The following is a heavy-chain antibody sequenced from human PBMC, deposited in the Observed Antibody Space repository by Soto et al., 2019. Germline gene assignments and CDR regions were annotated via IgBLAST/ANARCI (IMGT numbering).Heavy chain of an antibody. D-gene: IGHD2-21*02. CDR1: GGIFSSNT. CDR3: ASKAACGGDCYAFDS. V-gene: IGHV1-69*06. CDR2: IIPLFGTA. J-gene: IGHJ4*02. Sequence: VYLVQSGAEVKKPGSSVKISCKASGGIFSSNTINWVRQAAGQGLEWMGGIIPLFGTANYAEKFQGRVTITADKSTKTEYMELTSLRSEDTAVYYCASKAACGGDCYAFDSWGQGTLVTVS.